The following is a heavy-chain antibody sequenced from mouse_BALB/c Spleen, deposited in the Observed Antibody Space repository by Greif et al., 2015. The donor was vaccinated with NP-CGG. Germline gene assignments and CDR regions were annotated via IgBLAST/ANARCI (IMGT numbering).Heavy chain of an antibody. V-gene: IGHV1-9*01. D-gene: IGHD1-2*01. CDR3: ARIYYGYDYAMDY. CDR2: ILPGSGST. CDR1: GYTFSSYW. Sequence: QVHVKQSGAELMKPGASVKISCKATGYTFSSYWIEWVKQRPGHGLEWIGEILPGSGSTNYNEKFKGKATFTADTSSNTAYMQLSSLTSEDSAVYYCARIYYGYDYAMDYWGQGTSVTVSS. J-gene: IGHJ4*01.